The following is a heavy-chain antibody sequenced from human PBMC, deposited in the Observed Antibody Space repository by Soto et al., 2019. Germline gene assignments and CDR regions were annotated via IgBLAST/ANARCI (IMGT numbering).Heavy chain of an antibody. CDR2: ISGSGSST. CDR3: AKGPYCSSTSCYSVGAFDI. D-gene: IGHD2-2*01. J-gene: IGHJ3*02. V-gene: IGHV3-23*01. CDR1: GFTFSSYA. Sequence: PGGSLRLSCAASGFTFSSYAMSWVRQAPGKGLEWVSAISGSGSSTYYADSVKGRFTISRDNSKNTLYLQMNSLRAEDTAVYYCAKGPYCSSTSCYSVGAFDIWGQGTMVTVSS.